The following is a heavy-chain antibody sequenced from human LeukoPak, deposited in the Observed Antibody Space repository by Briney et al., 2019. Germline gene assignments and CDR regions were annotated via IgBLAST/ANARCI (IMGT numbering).Heavy chain of an antibody. D-gene: IGHD4-17*01. V-gene: IGHV4-59*01. CDR3: ARDDGDNDAFDI. CDR2: IYYSGST. CDR1: GGSISSYY. J-gene: IGHJ3*02. Sequence: SETLSLTCTVSGGSISSYYWSWIRQPPGKGPEWIGYIYYSGSTNYNPSLKSRVTISVDTSKNQFSLKLSSVTAADTAVYYCARDDGDNDAFDIWGQGTMVTVSS.